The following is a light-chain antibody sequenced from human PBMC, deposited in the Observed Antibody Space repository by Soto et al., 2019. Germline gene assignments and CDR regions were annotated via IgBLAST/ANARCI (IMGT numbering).Light chain of an antibody. CDR1: SSDVGAYDY. J-gene: IGLJ1*01. CDR2: EVI. V-gene: IGLV2-14*01. CDR3: QSYDSSLSGYV. Sequence: QSALTQPASVSGSPGQSITISCTGTSSDVGAYDYVSWYQQHPGKVPKFMIYEVINRPSGVPARFSGSKSGTSASLAIAGLQAEDEGDYYCQSYDSSLSGYVFGTGTKVTVL.